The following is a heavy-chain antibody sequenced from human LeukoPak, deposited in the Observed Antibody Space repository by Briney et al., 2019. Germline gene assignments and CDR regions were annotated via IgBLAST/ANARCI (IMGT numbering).Heavy chain of an antibody. CDR1: GFTFSSYW. V-gene: IGHV3-7*03. CDR3: ARSGDYDFWSGYYTWNYYYYYGMDV. J-gene: IGHJ6*02. CDR2: IKQDGSEK. Sequence: GGSLRLSCAASGFTFSSYWMSWVRQAPGKGLEWVANIKQDGSEKYYVDSVKGRFTISRDNAKNSLYLQMNSLRAEDTAVYYCARSGDYDFWSGYYTWNYYYYYGMDVWGQGTTVTVSS. D-gene: IGHD3-3*01.